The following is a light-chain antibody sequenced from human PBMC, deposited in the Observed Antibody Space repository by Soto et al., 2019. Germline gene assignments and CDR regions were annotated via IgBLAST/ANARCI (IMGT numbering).Light chain of an antibody. CDR2: RVS. Sequence: DVVLTQSPLSLPVTLGQPASISCRSSQSLEHSNGNTYLDWFQQRPGQSPRRLIYRVSNRESGVADRFSGSGSATDFILKINRVEADDVGVYYCLQATYWPWTFGQGTKVEI. V-gene: IGKV2-30*02. J-gene: IGKJ1*01. CDR3: LQATYWPWT. CDR1: QSLEHSNGNTY.